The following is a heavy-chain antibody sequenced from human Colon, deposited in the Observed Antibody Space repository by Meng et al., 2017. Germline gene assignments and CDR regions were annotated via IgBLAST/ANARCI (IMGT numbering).Heavy chain of an antibody. D-gene: IGHD3-3*01. Sequence: QVQLVQSGPEVKKPGASVKGSCKASGYTFTNYAISWMRQAPGQGPEWVGWISTYNGNTDYAQKFKGRVTMTTDTSTSTAYMELRSLRSDDTAVFFCARDSHDYNFWSDYSQNHLKVFDFWGQGTLVTVSS. V-gene: IGHV1-18*01. CDR3: ARDSHDYNFWSDYSQNHLKVFDF. CDR2: ISTYNGNT. CDR1: GYTFTNYA. J-gene: IGHJ4*02.